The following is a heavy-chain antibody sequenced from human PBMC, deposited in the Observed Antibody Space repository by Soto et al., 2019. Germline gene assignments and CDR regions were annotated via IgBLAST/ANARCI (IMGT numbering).Heavy chain of an antibody. Sequence: PSETLSLTCTVSGGTISSSSYYWGWIRQPPGKGLEWIGSIYYSGSTYYNPSLKSRVTISVDTSKNQFSLNLSSVTAADTAVYYCARQGIAAAGLDYWGQGTLVTVS. D-gene: IGHD6-13*01. J-gene: IGHJ4*02. CDR2: IYYSGST. CDR1: GGTISSSSYY. V-gene: IGHV4-39*01. CDR3: ARQGIAAAGLDY.